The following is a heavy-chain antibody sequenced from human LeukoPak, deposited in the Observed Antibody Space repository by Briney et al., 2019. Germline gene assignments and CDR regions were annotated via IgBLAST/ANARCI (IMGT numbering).Heavy chain of an antibody. J-gene: IGHJ3*02. CDR1: GFTFSSYG. V-gene: IGHV3-33*06. Sequence: GGSLRLSCAASGFTFSSYGMHWVRQAPGKGLEWVAVIWYDGSNKYYADSVKGRFTISRDNSKNTLYLQMNSLRAEYTAVYYCAKDYDAFDIWGQGTMVTVSS. CDR3: AKDYDAFDI. CDR2: IWYDGSNK.